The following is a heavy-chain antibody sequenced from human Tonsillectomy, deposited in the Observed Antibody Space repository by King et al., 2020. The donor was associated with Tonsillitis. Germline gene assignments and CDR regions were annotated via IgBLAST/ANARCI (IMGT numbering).Heavy chain of an antibody. D-gene: IGHD2-15*01. Sequence: QLVQSGAEVKKPGASVKVSCKASGYTFTGYYMHWVRQAPGQGLEWMGWINPNSGGTNYAQKFQGWVTMTRDTSISTAYMELSRLRSDDTAVYYCARGGGYCSGGSCYSPSNYYYYMDVWGKGTTVTVSS. CDR2: INPNSGGT. J-gene: IGHJ6*03. CDR1: GYTFTGYY. V-gene: IGHV1-2*04. CDR3: ARGGGYCSGGSCYSPSNYYYYMDV.